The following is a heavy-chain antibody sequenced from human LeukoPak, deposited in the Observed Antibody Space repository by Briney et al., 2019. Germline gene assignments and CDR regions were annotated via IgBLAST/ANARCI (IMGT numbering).Heavy chain of an antibody. CDR3: ARPSEYCSSTTCSIDY. V-gene: IGHV3-74*01. J-gene: IGHJ4*02. CDR1: GFTFSRYW. D-gene: IGHD2-2*01. Sequence: GGSLRLSCAASGFTFSRYWMHWVRQAPGKGLVWVSRINRDGSSTNYAVSMKGRFTISRDNAKNTLFLQMDSLRAEDTAVYYCARPSEYCSSTTCSIDYWGQGTLVTVSS. CDR2: INRDGSST.